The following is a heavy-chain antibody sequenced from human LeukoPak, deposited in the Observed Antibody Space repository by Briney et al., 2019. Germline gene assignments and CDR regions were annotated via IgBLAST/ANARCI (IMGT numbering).Heavy chain of an antibody. CDR3: AREPMYYYDSSCFDY. J-gene: IGHJ4*02. CDR1: GHTFTSYY. Sequence: ASVKVSCKASGHTFTSYYMHWVRQAPGQGLEWMGIINPSGGSTSYAQKFQGRVTMTRDTSTSTVYMELSSLRSEDTAVYYCAREPMYYYDSSCFDYWGQGTLVTVSS. V-gene: IGHV1-46*01. D-gene: IGHD3-22*01. CDR2: INPSGGST.